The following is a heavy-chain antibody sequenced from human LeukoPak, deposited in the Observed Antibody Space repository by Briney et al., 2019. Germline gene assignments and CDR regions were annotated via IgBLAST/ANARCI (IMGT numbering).Heavy chain of an antibody. CDR1: GYSISSGYY. CDR2: IYHIGTT. J-gene: IGHJ5*02. Sequence: SETLSLTCAVSGYSISSGYYWVWIRQPPGNGLEWIGTIYHIGTTYYNPSLKSRVTMSVDTSKNQFSLKLSSVTAADSAVYFCAREGASGGYDWGWFDPWGQGTLVTVSS. D-gene: IGHD5-12*01. CDR3: AREGASGGYDWGWFDP. V-gene: IGHV4-38-2*02.